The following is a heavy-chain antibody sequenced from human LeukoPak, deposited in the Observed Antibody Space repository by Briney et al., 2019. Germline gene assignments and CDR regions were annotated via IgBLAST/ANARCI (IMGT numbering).Heavy chain of an antibody. J-gene: IGHJ5*02. CDR1: GFTFRSYW. V-gene: IGHV3-74*01. CDR3: AKASNYDSSGYLVA. Sequence: PGGSLRLSCAASGFTFRSYWMHWVRQAPGKGLVWVSRISSDGIGTSYADSVKGRFTISRDNAKNTLYLQMNSLRAEDTAVYYCAKASNYDSSGYLVAWGQGTLVTVSS. D-gene: IGHD3-22*01. CDR2: ISSDGIGT.